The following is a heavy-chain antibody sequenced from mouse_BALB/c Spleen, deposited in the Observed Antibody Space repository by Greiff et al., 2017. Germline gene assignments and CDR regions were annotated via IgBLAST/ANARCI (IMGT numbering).Heavy chain of an antibody. V-gene: IGHV3-1*02. J-gene: IGHJ3*01. Sequence: VQLQESGPELVKPAQSLSLSCTVTGYSITSGYIRHWNRQLAGNKLEWIGFIHYSGSTNYNPHLKSRITITRDTSTNQFFLQLNSVTTEDTATYYCARGDATFAYWGQGTLVTVSA. CDR1: GYSITSGYI. D-gene: IGHD6-1*01. CDR2: IHYSGST. CDR3: ARGDATFAY.